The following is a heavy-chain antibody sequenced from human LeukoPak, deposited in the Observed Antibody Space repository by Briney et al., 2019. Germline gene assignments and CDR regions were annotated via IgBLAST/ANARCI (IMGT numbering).Heavy chain of an antibody. J-gene: IGHJ1*01. CDR3: ATEPLVSDRRYFQH. D-gene: IGHD2-2*01. CDR2: FDPEDGET. CDR1: GYTLTELS. Sequence: ASVTLFCKVSGYTLTELSMHWVRQAPGKGLEWMGGFDPEDGETIYAQKFQGRVTMTEDTSTDTAYMELSSLRSEDTAVYYCATEPLVSDRRYFQHWGEGTRVTVSS. V-gene: IGHV1-24*01.